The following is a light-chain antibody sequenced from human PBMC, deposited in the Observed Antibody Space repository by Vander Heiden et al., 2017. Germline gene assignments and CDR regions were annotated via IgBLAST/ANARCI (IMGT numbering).Light chain of an antibody. CDR3: QSYDSSNQV. J-gene: IGLJ3*02. CDR1: SGSIASNY. CDR2: DDN. Sequence: NFMLTQPHSVSESPGKTVTISCTRSSGSIASNYFHWYQQRPGRPPAPLIYDDNQRPSGVPARFSGSIDCSSNSASLTVSGLKADAEDDYYCQSYDSSNQVFGGGTKVTVL. V-gene: IGLV6-57*01.